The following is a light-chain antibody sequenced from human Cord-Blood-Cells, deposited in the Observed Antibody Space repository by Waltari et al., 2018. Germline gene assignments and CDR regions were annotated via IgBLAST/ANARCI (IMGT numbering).Light chain of an antibody. CDR1: SSDVGGYNY. J-gene: IGLJ2*01. V-gene: IGLV2-14*01. CDR3: SSYTSSSTVV. CDR2: DVS. Sequence: QSALTQPASVSGSPGQSITISCTGTSSDVGGYNYVPWYQQHPGKAPKLMIYDVSNRPSGVSNRFSGSKSGNTASLTIPGLQAEDEADYYCSSYTSSSTVVFGGGTKLTVL.